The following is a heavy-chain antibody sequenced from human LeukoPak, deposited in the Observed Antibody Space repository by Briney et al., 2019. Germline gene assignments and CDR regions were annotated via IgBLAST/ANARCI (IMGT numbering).Heavy chain of an antibody. CDR1: GGSISSFY. CDR2: IYYSGST. J-gene: IGHJ1*01. V-gene: IGHV4-59*08. Sequence: SETLSLTCSGSGGSISSFYWRWNRQPPGKGLEWIGYIYYSGSTNYNPSLKSRVTISVDTSKNQFSLKLSSVTAADTAVYYCASVYYASSGYYYVEYFQHWGQGTLVTVSS. CDR3: ASVYYASSGYYYVEYFQH. D-gene: IGHD3-22*01.